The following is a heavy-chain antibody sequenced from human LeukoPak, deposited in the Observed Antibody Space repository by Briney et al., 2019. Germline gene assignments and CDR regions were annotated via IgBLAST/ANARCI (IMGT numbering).Heavy chain of an antibody. Sequence: TGGSLRLSCAASGFTVITNDMPWVRQAPGKGLEWVSVLYSDGNTKYADSVQGRFTISSNNSKNTLYLEMNSLSPDDTAVYYCARGVEPLAAPTLAYWGQGTLVTVSS. D-gene: IGHD1-14*01. CDR3: ARGVEPLAAPTLAY. J-gene: IGHJ4*02. V-gene: IGHV3-53*01. CDR2: LYSDGNT. CDR1: GFTVITND.